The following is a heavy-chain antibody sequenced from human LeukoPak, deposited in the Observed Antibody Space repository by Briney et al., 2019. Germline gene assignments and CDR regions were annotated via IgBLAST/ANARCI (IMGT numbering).Heavy chain of an antibody. Sequence: GGSLTLSCAASGFTFSSSAMSWVRQAPGKGLEWVSAISGSCGNTYYADSVKGQYTISRDNSKNMLYLQMSSLRAEDTAVYYCAKGAIAALNAYFDYWGQGTLVTVSS. D-gene: IGHD2-15*01. J-gene: IGHJ4*02. CDR1: GFTFSSSA. V-gene: IGHV3-23*01. CDR2: ISGSCGNT. CDR3: AKGAIAALNAYFDY.